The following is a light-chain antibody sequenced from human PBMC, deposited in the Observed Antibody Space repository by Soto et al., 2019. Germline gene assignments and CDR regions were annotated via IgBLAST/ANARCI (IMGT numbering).Light chain of an antibody. Sequence: DIQMTQSPSSLSASVGDRVTITCRASQSISSYLNWYQQKPGKAPTLLIDAASSLQSGVPSRFSGSGSGTDFTLTISSLQPEDFATYYCQQSYSTPRFGQGTKVEIK. V-gene: IGKV1-39*01. J-gene: IGKJ1*01. CDR1: QSISSY. CDR3: QQSYSTPR. CDR2: AAS.